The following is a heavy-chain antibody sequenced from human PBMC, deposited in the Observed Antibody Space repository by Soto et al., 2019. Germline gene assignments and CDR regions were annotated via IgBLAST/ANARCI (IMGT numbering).Heavy chain of an antibody. CDR3: AKDCSGGSCNRDYGMDV. Sequence: SVKVACKASGYMFDNYYIHWVRHTPGQGLEWMGGINPIFGTANYAQKFQGRVTITADESTSTAYMELSSLRSEDTAVYYCAKDCSGGSCNRDYGMDVWGQGTTVTVSS. CDR1: GYMFDNYY. D-gene: IGHD2-15*01. J-gene: IGHJ6*02. V-gene: IGHV1-69*01. CDR2: INPIFGTA.